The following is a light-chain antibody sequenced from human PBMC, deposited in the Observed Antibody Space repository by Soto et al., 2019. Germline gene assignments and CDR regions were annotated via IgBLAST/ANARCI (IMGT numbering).Light chain of an antibody. J-gene: IGLJ2*01. V-gene: IGLV4-69*01. CDR3: QTWGTDIVV. CDR2: LNSDGSH. CDR1: SGHSSYA. Sequence: QLVLTQSPSASASLGASVKLTCTLRSGHSSYAIAWHQQQPEKGPRYLMKLNSDGSHSKGDGIPDRFSGSSSGAERYLTISILQSEDEADYYCQTWGTDIVVFGGGTKLTVL.